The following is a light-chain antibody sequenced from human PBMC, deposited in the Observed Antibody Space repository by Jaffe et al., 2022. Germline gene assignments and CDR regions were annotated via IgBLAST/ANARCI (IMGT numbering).Light chain of an antibody. CDR2: DAS. CDR3: QQRSNWPRGGWT. Sequence: EIVLTQSPATLSLSPGERATLSCRASQSVSSYLAWYQQKPGQAPRLLIYDASNRATGIPARFSGSGSGTDFTLTISSLEPEDFAVYYCQQRSNWPRGGWTFGQGTKVEIK. J-gene: IGKJ1*01. V-gene: IGKV3-11*01. CDR1: QSVSSY.